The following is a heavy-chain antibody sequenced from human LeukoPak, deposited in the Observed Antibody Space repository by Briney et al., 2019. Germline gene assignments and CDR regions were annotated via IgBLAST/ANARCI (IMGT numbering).Heavy chain of an antibody. CDR2: IYRGDSI. CDR3: ARDLGGAAHL. D-gene: IGHD3-16*01. CDR1: GFTVSSNY. Sequence: GGALRLSCAASGFTVSSNYMSWVRQGPGKGLEWVSAIYRGDSINYADSVKGRFTISRDNSKNRLYLQMNSLRAEDTAVYYCARDLGGAAHLWGQGTLVTVSS. J-gene: IGHJ5*02. V-gene: IGHV3-66*01.